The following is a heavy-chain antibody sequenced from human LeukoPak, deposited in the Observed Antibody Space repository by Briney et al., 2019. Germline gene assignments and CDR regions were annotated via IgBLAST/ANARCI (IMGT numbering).Heavy chain of an antibody. Sequence: ASVNVSCKASGYTFTSHDINWVRQATGQGLEWMGWMNPNSGNTGYAQKFQGRVTFTRDTSISTAYMELSSLRSEDTAVYYCATDSPITMIVIDYYYGMDVWGQGTTVTVSS. V-gene: IGHV1-8*03. CDR2: MNPNSGNT. J-gene: IGHJ6*02. CDR3: ATDSPITMIVIDYYYGMDV. D-gene: IGHD3-22*01. CDR1: GYTFTSHD.